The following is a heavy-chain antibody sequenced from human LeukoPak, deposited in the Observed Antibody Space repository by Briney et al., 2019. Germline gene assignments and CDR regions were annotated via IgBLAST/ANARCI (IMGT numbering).Heavy chain of an antibody. CDR2: ISGSGGST. D-gene: IGHD5-24*01. V-gene: IGHV3-23*01. CDR3: AISGLHPNFDY. J-gene: IGHJ4*02. Sequence: PGGSLRLSCAASGFTFSKYWMLWVRQPPGKGLEWVWAISGSGGSTYYGDSVKGRFTISRDNSNNTLYLQMNSLRAEDTAVYYCAISGLHPNFDYWGQGTLVTVSS. CDR1: GFTFSKYW.